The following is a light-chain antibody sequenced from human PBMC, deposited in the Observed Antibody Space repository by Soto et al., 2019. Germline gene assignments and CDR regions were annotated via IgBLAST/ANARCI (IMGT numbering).Light chain of an antibody. CDR2: DAS. CDR3: RHFHYWWT. Sequence: EIVMTQSPATLSVSPGERATLSCRASQNIDNKLVWYQQKPGQVPRLLIYDASTRATGIPARFSGSGSGTEFTLTISSLQSEEFEFYYCRHFHYWWTLGQGTKADIK. V-gene: IGKV3-15*01. J-gene: IGKJ1*01. CDR1: QNIDNK.